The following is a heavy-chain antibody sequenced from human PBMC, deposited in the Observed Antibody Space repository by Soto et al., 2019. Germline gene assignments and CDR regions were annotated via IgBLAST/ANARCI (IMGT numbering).Heavy chain of an antibody. CDR3: VILAGQLLLFGMDV. D-gene: IGHD2-15*01. Sequence: PGGSLRLSCSASGFTFSSYAMHWVRQAPGKGLEYVSAISSNGGSTYYSDSVKGRFTISRDNSKNTLYLQMSSLRAEDTAVYYCVILAGQLLLFGMDVWGQGTTVTVSS. V-gene: IGHV3-64D*06. CDR1: GFTFSSYA. CDR2: ISSNGGST. J-gene: IGHJ6*02.